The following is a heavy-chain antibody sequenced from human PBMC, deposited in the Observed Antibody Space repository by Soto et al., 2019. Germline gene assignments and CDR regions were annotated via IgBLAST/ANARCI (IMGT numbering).Heavy chain of an antibody. CDR1: GFTFSSCA. J-gene: IGHJ4*02. CDR2: ISGNGGST. CDR3: ARDLNLGSFDY. V-gene: IGHV3-23*01. Sequence: GGSLRLSCAASGFTFSSCAMSWVRQAPGKGLEWVSGISGNGGSTYYADSVKGRFTISRDNAKNSLYLQMNSLRAEDTAVYYCARDLNLGSFDYWGQGTLVTVSS.